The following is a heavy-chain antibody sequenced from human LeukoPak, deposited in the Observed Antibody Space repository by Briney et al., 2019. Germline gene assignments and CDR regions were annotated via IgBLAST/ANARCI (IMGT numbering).Heavy chain of an antibody. V-gene: IGHV1-46*01. D-gene: IGHD3-22*01. Sequence: ASVKVSCKASGYTFTSNYMHWVRQAPGQGLEWMGIINPSGGSTSYAQKFQGRVTMSRDTSTSTVYMELSSPRSEDTAVYYCARQSPDYYDSSGVPDYWGQGTLVTVSS. CDR3: ARQSPDYYDSSGVPDY. CDR1: GYTFTSNY. J-gene: IGHJ4*02. CDR2: INPSGGST.